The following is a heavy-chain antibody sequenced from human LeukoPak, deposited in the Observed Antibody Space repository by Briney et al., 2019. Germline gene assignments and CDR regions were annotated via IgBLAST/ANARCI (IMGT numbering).Heavy chain of an antibody. J-gene: IGHJ4*02. D-gene: IGHD5-24*01. CDR2: IIPILGIA. CDR3: ARDAQGWDGYNDTSGY. V-gene: IGHV1-69*04. Sequence: SVKVSCKASGGTFSSYTISWVRQAPGQGLEWMGRIIPILGIANYAQKFQGRVTITADKSTSTAYMELSSLRSEDTAVYYCARDAQGWDGYNDTSGYWGQGTLVTVSS. CDR1: GGTFSSYT.